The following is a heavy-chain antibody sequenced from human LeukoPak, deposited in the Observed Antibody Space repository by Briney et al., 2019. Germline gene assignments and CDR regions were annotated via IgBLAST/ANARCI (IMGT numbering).Heavy chain of an antibody. D-gene: IGHD4-17*01. Sequence: ASVKVSCKASGYTFTAYYFHWVRQAPGQGLEWMGWINPNSGVTNYAQKFQGRVTMIRDTSISTAYMELSSLRSDDTAVYYCTRAPGDYAKGDYEWFAPWGRGPLVTVSS. V-gene: IGHV1-2*02. CDR2: INPNSGVT. J-gene: IGHJ5*02. CDR3: TRAPGDYAKGDYEWFAP. CDR1: GYTFTAYY.